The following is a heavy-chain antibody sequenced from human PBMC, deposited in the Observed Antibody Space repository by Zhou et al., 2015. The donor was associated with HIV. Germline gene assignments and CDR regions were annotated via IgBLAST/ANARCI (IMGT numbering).Heavy chain of an antibody. CDR1: GGTFSSYA. Sequence: QVQLVQSGAEVKKPGSSVKVSCKASGGTFSSYAISWVRQAPGQGLEWMGGIIPIFGTANYAQKFQGRVTITADESTSTAYMELSSLRSEDTAVYYCARGERLRSSWYSPRYYFDYWGQGTLVTVSS. CDR3: ARGERLRSSWYSPRYYFDY. V-gene: IGHV1-69*12. J-gene: IGHJ4*02. CDR2: IIPIFGTA. D-gene: IGHD6-13*01.